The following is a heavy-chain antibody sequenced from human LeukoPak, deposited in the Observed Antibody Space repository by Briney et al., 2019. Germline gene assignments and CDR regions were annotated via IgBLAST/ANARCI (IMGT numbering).Heavy chain of an antibody. CDR2: IRYDGSNK. D-gene: IGHD2-2*01. Sequence: PGGSLRLSCAASGFTFSSYGMHWVRQAPGKGLEWVAFIRYDGSNKYYADSVKGRFTISRDNSKNTLYLQMNSLRAEDTAVYYCAKVPLRLGYCSSTSCLGDFDYWGQGTLVTVSS. J-gene: IGHJ4*02. CDR3: AKVPLRLGYCSSTSCLGDFDY. CDR1: GFTFSSYG. V-gene: IGHV3-30*02.